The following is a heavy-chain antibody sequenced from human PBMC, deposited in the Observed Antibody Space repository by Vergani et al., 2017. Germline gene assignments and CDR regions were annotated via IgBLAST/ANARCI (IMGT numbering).Heavy chain of an antibody. D-gene: IGHD2-2*01. CDR1: GYTFTSYY. CDR2: ISWNSGSI. J-gene: IGHJ4*02. CDR3: AKEAGYCSSTSCAQEGYFDY. V-gene: IGHV3-9*01. Sequence: VQLVQSGAEVKKPGASVKVSCKASGYTFTSYYMHWVRQAPGKGLEWVSGISWNSGSIGYADSVKGRFTISRDNAKNSLYLQMNSLRAEDTALYYCAKEAGYCSSTSCAQEGYFDYWGQGTLVTVSS.